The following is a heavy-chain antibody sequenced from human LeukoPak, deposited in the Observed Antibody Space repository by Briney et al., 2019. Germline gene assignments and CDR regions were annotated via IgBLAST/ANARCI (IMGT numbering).Heavy chain of an antibody. CDR1: DGSLINYY. V-gene: IGHV4-34*01. Sequence: SETLSLTCGVYDGSLINYYCHWIRQAPGKGLEWIGGISHGGITKHNPSLKSRVTMSQDTSKRQFSLKMNSMTAADTGVYYCGIFMDVVPGSMSWGLGTLVTVSS. J-gene: IGHJ4*02. CDR2: ISHGGIT. D-gene: IGHD2-2*01. CDR3: GIFMDVVPGSMS.